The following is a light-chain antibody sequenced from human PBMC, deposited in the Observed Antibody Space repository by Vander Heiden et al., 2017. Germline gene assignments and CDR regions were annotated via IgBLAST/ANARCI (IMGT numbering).Light chain of an antibody. J-gene: IGLJ1*01. Sequence: QSALTQPASVSGSPGQSITISCTGTSSDVGGYNYVSWYQQHPGKAPKLMIYDVRNRSSGVSNRFSGSKSGTTASLTISGLQAEDEADYYCSSYTSSSTRVFGTGTKVTVL. CDR2: DVR. V-gene: IGLV2-14*01. CDR3: SSYTSSSTRV. CDR1: SSDVGGYNY.